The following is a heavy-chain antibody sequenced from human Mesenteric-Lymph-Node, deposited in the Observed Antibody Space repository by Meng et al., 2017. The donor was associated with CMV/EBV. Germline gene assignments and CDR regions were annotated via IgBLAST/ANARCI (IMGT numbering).Heavy chain of an antibody. CDR3: AKSYGDYVFEDY. V-gene: IGHV3-23*03. CDR1: GFTFSSYA. D-gene: IGHD4-17*01. Sequence: LSLTCAASGFTFSSYAMSWVRQAPGKGLEWVSVIYSGGSSTYYADSVKGRFTISRDNSKNTLYLQMNSLRAEDTAVYYCAKSYGDYVFEDYWGQGTLVTVSS. J-gene: IGHJ4*02. CDR2: IYSGGSST.